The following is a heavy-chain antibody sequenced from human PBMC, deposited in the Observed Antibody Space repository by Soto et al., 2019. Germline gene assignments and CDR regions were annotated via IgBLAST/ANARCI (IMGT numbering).Heavy chain of an antibody. J-gene: IGHJ4*02. CDR2: ISSSSSYI. Sequence: GGSLRLSCAASGFTFSSYSMNWVRQAPGKGLEWVSSISSSSSYIYYADSVKGRFTISRDNAKNSLYLQMNSLRAEDTAVYYCARDHEKTLEGAIDYWGQGTLVTVSS. CDR3: ARDHEKTLEGAIDY. CDR1: GFTFSSYS. D-gene: IGHD1-1*01. V-gene: IGHV3-21*01.